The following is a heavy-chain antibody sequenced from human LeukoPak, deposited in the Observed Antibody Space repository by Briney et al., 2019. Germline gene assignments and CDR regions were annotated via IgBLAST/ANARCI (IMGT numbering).Heavy chain of an antibody. Sequence: GSSVKVSCTASGDTFSSYAISWVRQAPGQGLEWMGGIIPIFGAPNYAQKFQGRVTITADESTSTAYMELSSLRSEDTAVYYCAREEAAAFDPWGQGTLVTVSS. CDR1: GDTFSSYA. V-gene: IGHV1-69*01. CDR2: IIPIFGAP. CDR3: AREEAAAFDP. D-gene: IGHD6-13*01. J-gene: IGHJ5*02.